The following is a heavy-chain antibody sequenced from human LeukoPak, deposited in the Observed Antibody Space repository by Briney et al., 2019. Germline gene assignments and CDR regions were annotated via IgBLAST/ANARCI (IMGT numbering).Heavy chain of an antibody. J-gene: IGHJ4*02. CDR1: GYTFPSYF. V-gene: IGHV1-46*01. CDR2: INPTGGST. CDR3: ARIAARRFDY. D-gene: IGHD6-6*01. Sequence: GASVTVSCKASGYTFPSYFMHWVRQAPGQGLEWMGIINPTGGSTTYAQKFQGRVTMTRDTSTSTVYMELSSLRSDDTAVYYCARIAARRFDYWGQGTLVTVSS.